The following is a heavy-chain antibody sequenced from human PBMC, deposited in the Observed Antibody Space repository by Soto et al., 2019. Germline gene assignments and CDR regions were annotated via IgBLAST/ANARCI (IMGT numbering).Heavy chain of an antibody. V-gene: IGHV4-31*03. J-gene: IGHJ5*02. CDR2: IYYSGGS. CDR1: GGSISSGDYY. Sequence: QVQLQESGPGLVKPSQTLSITCTVSGGSISSGDYYWSWIRQHPGKGLEWIGYIYYSGGSYYNPSLKSRVTLSVDTSTNQFSLKLTYVTAADTAVYDCARWWSASRQCFDPWGQGTLVTVSS. CDR3: ARWWSASRQCFDP. D-gene: IGHD3-3*01.